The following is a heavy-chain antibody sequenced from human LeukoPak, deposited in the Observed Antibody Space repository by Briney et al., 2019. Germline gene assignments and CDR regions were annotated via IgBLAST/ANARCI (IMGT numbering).Heavy chain of an antibody. J-gene: IGHJ4*02. V-gene: IGHV3-48*01. D-gene: IGHD6-19*01. CDR1: GFTFSSYS. CDR3: AKATIEQWLVKVDSFDS. Sequence: PGGSLRLSCAASGFTFSSYSMNWVRQAPGKGLDWVSYISNSGSTIYYADSVKGRFTISRDNAKNSLYLQMNSLRGEDTARYYCAKATIEQWLVKVDSFDSWGQGTLVSVSS. CDR2: ISNSGSTI.